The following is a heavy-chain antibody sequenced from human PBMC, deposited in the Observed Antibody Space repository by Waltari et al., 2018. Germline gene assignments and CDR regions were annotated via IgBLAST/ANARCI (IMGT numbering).Heavy chain of an antibody. J-gene: IGHJ3*01. V-gene: IGHV3-53*01. D-gene: IGHD1-1*01. CDR2: IFTRGST. Sequence: ELQVVESGGGLIQPGASLRLSCAASGFTVSSTYMAWVRQAPGKGPEWVSVIFTRGSTYPADSVEGRFTISRDNSENTVHLQMKNLTAEDTALYYCARATNWVLEAFDLWGQGTMVTVSP. CDR1: GFTVSSTY. CDR3: ARATNWVLEAFDL.